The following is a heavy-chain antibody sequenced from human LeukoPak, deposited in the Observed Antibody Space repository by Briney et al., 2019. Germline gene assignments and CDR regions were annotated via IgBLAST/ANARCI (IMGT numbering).Heavy chain of an antibody. CDR2: IYYSGST. CDR1: GGSISSYY. D-gene: IGHD2-2*01. V-gene: IGHV4-59*05. Sequence: PSETLSLTCTVSGGSISSYYWSWIRQPAGKGLEWIGSIYYSGSTYYNPSLKSRVTISVDTSKNQFSLKLSSVTAADTAVYYCARPYCSSTSCPEWGQGTLVTVSS. J-gene: IGHJ4*02. CDR3: ARPYCSSTSCPE.